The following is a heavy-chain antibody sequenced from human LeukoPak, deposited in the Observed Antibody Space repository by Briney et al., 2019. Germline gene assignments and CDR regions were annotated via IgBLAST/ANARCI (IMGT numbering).Heavy chain of an antibody. V-gene: IGHV1-8*01. CDR3: ARGLWSDHGDYGVDY. Sequence: ASVKVFCKASGYTFTSYDINWVRQATGQGLEWMGWMNPNSGNTGYAQKFQGRVTMTRNTSISTAYMELSSLRSEDTAVYYCARGLWSDHGDYGVDYWGQGTLVTVSS. J-gene: IGHJ4*02. D-gene: IGHD4-17*01. CDR2: MNPNSGNT. CDR1: GYTFTSYD.